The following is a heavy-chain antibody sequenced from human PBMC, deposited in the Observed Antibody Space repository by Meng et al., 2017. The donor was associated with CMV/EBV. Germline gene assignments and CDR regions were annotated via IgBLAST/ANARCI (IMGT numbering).Heavy chain of an antibody. D-gene: IGHD1-26*01. J-gene: IGHJ4*02. Sequence: GESLKISCTMSGFTLSSYGMHWVRQAPGKGLEWVAFIRDDGSNTYHADSVKGRFTISRDNSKNTLYLQMNSLRAEDTAVYYCARGSAYSGSCVDYWGQGTLVTVSS. CDR2: IRDDGSNT. CDR1: GFTLSSYG. V-gene: IGHV3-30*02. CDR3: ARGSAYSGSCVDY.